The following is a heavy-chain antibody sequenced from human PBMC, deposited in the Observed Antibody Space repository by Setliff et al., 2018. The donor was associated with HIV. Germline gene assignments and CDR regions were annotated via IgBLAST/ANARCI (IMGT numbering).Heavy chain of an antibody. CDR3: ARDALYSSSWVPCEGGYYYYYMDV. J-gene: IGHJ6*03. CDR2: INPNSGGT. CDR1: GYTFTGYY. V-gene: IGHV1-2*06. D-gene: IGHD6-13*01. Sequence: ASVKVSCKASGYTFTGYYMHWVRQAPGQGLEWMGRINPNSGGTNYAQKFQGRVTMTRDTSISTAYMELSRLRSDDTAVYYCARDALYSSSWVPCEGGYYYYYMDVWGKGTAVTVS.